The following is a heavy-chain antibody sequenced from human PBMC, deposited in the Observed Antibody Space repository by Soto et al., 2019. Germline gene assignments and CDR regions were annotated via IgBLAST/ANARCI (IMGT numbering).Heavy chain of an antibody. CDR3: ARDGYSQGPFIYYFYGMDV. J-gene: IGHJ6*01. V-gene: IGHV1-46*01. CDR1: GYTFPSYY. CDR2: INPSGGST. D-gene: IGHD5-18*01. Sequence: ASVQVSCNASGYTFPSYYMHCVRHAPGQGLEWMGIINPSGGSTSYAQKFQGRVTMTRDTSTSTVYMELSSLRSEHTVVYDGARDGYSQGPFIYYFYGMDVWGQGTTGTVSS.